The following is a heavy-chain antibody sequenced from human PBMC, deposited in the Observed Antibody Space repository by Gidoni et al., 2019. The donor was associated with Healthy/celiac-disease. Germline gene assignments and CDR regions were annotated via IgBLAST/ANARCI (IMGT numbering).Heavy chain of an antibody. D-gene: IGHD4-17*01. CDR3: AKDKRLDYGDYFPYYYGMDV. CDR1: GFTFSSYA. J-gene: IGHJ6*02. CDR2: ISGSGGST. V-gene: IGHV3-23*01. Sequence: EVQLLESGGGLVQPGGSLSLSCAASGFTFSSYALSWVRQAPGKGLEWVSAISGSGGSTYYADSVKGRFTISRDNSKNTLYLQMNSLRAEDTAVYYCAKDKRLDYGDYFPYYYGMDVWGQGTTVTVSS.